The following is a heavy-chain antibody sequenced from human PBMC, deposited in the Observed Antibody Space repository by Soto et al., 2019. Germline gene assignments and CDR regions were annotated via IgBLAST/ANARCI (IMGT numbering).Heavy chain of an antibody. D-gene: IGHD2-15*01. CDR3: TRGILV. Sequence: QVQLQESGPGLVKPSQTLSLPCTVSGGSMNSGGYCWNWIRQHPGEGLEWIGCTSYGGTTSYNPSLKSRVTISIATPKNQLSLKLRSVTAADTAVYYWTRGILVWGQGTLITVSS. CDR2: TSYGGTT. J-gene: IGHJ4*02. CDR1: GGSMNSGGYC. V-gene: IGHV4-31*03.